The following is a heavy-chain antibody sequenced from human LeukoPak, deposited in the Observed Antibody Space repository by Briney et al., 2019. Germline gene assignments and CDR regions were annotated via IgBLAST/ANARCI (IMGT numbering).Heavy chain of an antibody. D-gene: IGHD3/OR15-3a*01. CDR1: GGAISGYY. CDR3: ARVGSGYDFFDY. V-gene: IGHV4-4*07. J-gene: IGHJ4*02. CDR2: VYSSGST. Sequence: PSETLSLTCTVSGGAISGYYWSWIRQPAGKGLEWLGRVYSSGSTKYNPSLESRVTMSVDTSKNQFSLKLNFVTAADTAVYYCARVGSGYDFFDYWGQGTLVTVSS.